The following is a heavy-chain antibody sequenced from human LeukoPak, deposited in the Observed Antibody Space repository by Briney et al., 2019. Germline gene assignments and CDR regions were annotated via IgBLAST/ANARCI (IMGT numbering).Heavy chain of an antibody. CDR1: GGFISSSSYY. CDR2: IYYSGST. V-gene: IGHV4-39*01. Sequence: KASETLSLTCTVSGGFISSSSYYWGWIRQPPGKGLEWLGSIYYSGSTYFNPSLKSRVTISVDTSKNQFSLKLSSVTAADTAVYYCDCSSKDFDIWSQGTMVTVSS. D-gene: IGHD2-2*01. J-gene: IGHJ3*02. CDR3: DCSSKDFDI.